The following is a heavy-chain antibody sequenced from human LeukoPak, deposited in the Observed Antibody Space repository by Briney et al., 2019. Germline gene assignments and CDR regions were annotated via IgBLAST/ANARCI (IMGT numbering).Heavy chain of an antibody. D-gene: IGHD3-3*01. CDR2: IYYSGST. Sequence: SSETLSLTCTVSGGSISSYYWSWIRQPPGKGLEWIGYIYYSGSTNYNPSLKSRVTISVDTSKNQFSLKLSSVTAADTAVYYCARAETQYYDFWSGYHNWFDPWGQGTLVTVSS. J-gene: IGHJ5*02. CDR3: ARAETQYYDFWSGYHNWFDP. V-gene: IGHV4-59*01. CDR1: GGSISSYY.